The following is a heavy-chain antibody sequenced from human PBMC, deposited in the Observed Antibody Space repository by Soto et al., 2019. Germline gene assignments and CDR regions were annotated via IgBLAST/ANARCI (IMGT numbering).Heavy chain of an antibody. Sequence: GGSLRLSCVASGFTFKSYAMSWVRQAPGRGMEWVSSISGTGGSTYYADSVRGRFTISRDNSKNTLFLQLNNLTVGDTAVYYCAKDRHQLPPGFNRFDPWGRGTLVTVSS. CDR1: GFTFKSYA. CDR2: ISGTGGST. D-gene: IGHD2-2*01. V-gene: IGHV3-23*01. CDR3: AKDRHQLPPGFNRFDP. J-gene: IGHJ5*02.